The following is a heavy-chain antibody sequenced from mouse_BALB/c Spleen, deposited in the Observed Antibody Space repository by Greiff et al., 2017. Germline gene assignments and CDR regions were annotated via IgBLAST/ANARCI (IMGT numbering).Heavy chain of an antibody. CDR3: ARGGYDAMDY. D-gene: IGHD1-1*02. J-gene: IGHJ4*01. V-gene: IGHV14-3*02. Sequence: EVKLVESGAELVKPGASVKLSCTASGFNFKDTYMHWVKQRPEQGLEWIGRIYPANGNTKYDPKFQGKATITADTSSNTAYLQLSSLTSEDTAVYYCARGGYDAMDYWGQGTSVTVSS. CDR1: GFNFKDTY. CDR2: IYPANGNT.